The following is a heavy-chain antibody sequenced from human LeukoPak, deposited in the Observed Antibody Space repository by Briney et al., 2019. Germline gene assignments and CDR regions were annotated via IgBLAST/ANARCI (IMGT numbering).Heavy chain of an antibody. CDR2: IYYSGST. Sequence: SETLSLTCTVSGGSISSSSYYWGWIRQPPGKELEWIGSIYYSGSTYYNPSLKSRVTISVDTSKNQFSLKLSSVTAADTAVYYCARHPSVKYCSSTSCFDYYYYYGMDVWGQGTTVTVSS. CDR1: GGSISSSSYY. CDR3: ARHPSVKYCSSTSCFDYYYYYGMDV. J-gene: IGHJ6*02. D-gene: IGHD2-2*01. V-gene: IGHV4-39*01.